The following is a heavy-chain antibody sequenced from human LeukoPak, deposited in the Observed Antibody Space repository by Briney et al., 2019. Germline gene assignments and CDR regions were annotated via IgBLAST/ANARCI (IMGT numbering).Heavy chain of an antibody. CDR2: MNPNSGNT. D-gene: IGHD6-19*01. V-gene: IGHV1-8*01. J-gene: IGHJ4*02. CDR1: GYTFTSYD. CDR3: AREDISDWYYFDY. Sequence: GASVKVSCKTSGYTFTSYDINWVRQATGQGLEWMGWMNPNSGNTGYAQKFQGRVTMTRDTSISTAYMELSSLRSEDTAVYYCAREDISDWYYFDYWGQGTLVTVSS.